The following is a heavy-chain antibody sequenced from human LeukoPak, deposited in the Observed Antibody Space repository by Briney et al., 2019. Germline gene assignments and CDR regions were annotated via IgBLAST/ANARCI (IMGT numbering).Heavy chain of an antibody. Sequence: SETLSLTCTVSGGSISSSSYYWGWIRQPPGKGLEWIGSIYYSGSTYYNPSLKSRVTISVDTSKNQFSLKLSSVTAADTAVYYCARQGDSGSYYLKYYYYGMDVWGQGTTITVSS. CDR3: ARQGDSGSYYLKYYYYGMDV. V-gene: IGHV4-39*01. CDR1: GGSISSSSYY. D-gene: IGHD1-26*01. J-gene: IGHJ6*02. CDR2: IYYSGST.